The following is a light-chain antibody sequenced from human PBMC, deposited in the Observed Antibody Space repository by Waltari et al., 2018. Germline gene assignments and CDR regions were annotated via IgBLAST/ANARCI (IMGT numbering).Light chain of an antibody. J-gene: IGLJ2*01. CDR1: SSDVGGYNY. CDR2: EVS. V-gene: IGLV2-8*01. CDR3: SSYAGNNNVV. Sequence: QSALTQPPSASGSPGQSVTISCTGTSSDVGGYNYVSWYQQHPGKAPKLMIYEVSKRPSGVPGRFSGSKSGNTASLTVSGLRAEDEADYYCSSYAGNNNVVFGGGTK.